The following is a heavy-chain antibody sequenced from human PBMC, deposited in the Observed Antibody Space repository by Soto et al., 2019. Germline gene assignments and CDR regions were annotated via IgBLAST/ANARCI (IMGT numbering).Heavy chain of an antibody. D-gene: IGHD3-3*01. Sequence: EVQVVESGGGLVQPGGSLRHSCAASGFTFSSYWMSWVRQAPGKGLEWVANIKQDGSETYYVDSVKGRFTISRDNAKNSMYVQMNSLRAEDTGVYYSARGYGLHDYWGQGTLVTVSS. CDR3: ARGYGLHDY. J-gene: IGHJ4*02. CDR2: IKQDGSET. V-gene: IGHV3-7*01. CDR1: GFTFSSYW.